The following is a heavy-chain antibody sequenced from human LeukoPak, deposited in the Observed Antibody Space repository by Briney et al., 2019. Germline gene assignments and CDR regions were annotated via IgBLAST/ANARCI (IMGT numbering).Heavy chain of an antibody. D-gene: IGHD3-22*01. CDR2: ISGSGGST. Sequence: GGSLRLSCAASGFAFSNYAMSWVRQAPGKGLEWVSTISGSGGSTYYADSVKGRFTISRDNSKNTLHLQMNSLRAEDTAVYYCAKSAYYDSSGFYREYYFDYWGQGTLVTVSS. CDR3: AKSAYYDSSGFYREYYFDY. J-gene: IGHJ4*02. CDR1: GFAFSNYA. V-gene: IGHV3-23*01.